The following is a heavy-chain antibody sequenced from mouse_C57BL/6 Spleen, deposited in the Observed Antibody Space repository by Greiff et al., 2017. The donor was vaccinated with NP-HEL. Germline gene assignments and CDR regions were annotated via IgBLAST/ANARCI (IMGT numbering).Heavy chain of an antibody. Sequence: EVMLVESGGGLVKPGGSLKLSCAASGFTFSSYAMSWVRQTPEKRLEWVATISDGGSYTYYPDNVKGRFTISRDNAKNNLYLQMSHLKSEDTAMYYWARDCYSNFLYYFDYWGQGTTLTVSS. CDR1: GFTFSSYA. D-gene: IGHD2-5*01. V-gene: IGHV5-4*01. CDR3: ARDCYSNFLYYFDY. CDR2: ISDGGSYT. J-gene: IGHJ2*01.